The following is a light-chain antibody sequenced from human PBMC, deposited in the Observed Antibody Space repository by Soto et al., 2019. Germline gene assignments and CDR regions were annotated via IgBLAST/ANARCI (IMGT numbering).Light chain of an antibody. CDR3: QQYGSSPFT. CDR2: GPS. Sequence: EIVLTQSPGTLSLSPGERATLSCRASQSVSSSYLAWYQQKPGQAPRLLIYGPSSRATGIPDRFSGSGSGTAFTLTISRLEPEDFAVYYCQQYGSSPFTFGPGTKVDIK. J-gene: IGKJ3*01. V-gene: IGKV3-20*01. CDR1: QSVSSSY.